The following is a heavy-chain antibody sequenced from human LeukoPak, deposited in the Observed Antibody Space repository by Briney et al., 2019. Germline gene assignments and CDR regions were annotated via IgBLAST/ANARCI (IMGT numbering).Heavy chain of an antibody. J-gene: IGHJ6*02. CDR1: GFTFDDYA. V-gene: IGHV3-9*01. CDR2: ISWNSGSI. Sequence: SGGSLRLSCAASGFTFDDYAMHWVRQAPGKGLEWVSGISWNSGSIGYADSVKGRFTISRDNAKNSLYLQMNSLRAEDTALYYCAKDSGIPYYYGMDVWGQGTTVTVSS. D-gene: IGHD1-14*01. CDR3: AKDSGIPYYYGMDV.